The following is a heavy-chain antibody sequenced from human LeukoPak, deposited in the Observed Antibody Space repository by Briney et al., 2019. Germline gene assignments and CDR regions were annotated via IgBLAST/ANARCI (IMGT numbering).Heavy chain of an antibody. J-gene: IGHJ4*02. CDR1: GGTFSSYA. Sequence: ASVTVSCKASGGTFSSYAFTWVRQSPGQGLEWMGRIIPMLGTANYAQKFQGRVTITADRSTSTTYMELSGLRSEDTAFYYCAQMVDYARFDEHWGQGTLVTVSS. CDR2: IIPMLGTA. D-gene: IGHD4-17*01. V-gene: IGHV1-69*04. CDR3: AQMVDYARFDEH.